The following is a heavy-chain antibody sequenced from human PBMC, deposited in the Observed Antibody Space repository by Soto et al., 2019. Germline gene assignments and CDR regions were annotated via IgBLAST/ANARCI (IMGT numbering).Heavy chain of an antibody. CDR2: ISYDGTKK. J-gene: IGHJ4*02. CDR3: AKADRGATTFDY. Sequence: GGSLRLSCAASGFTFSSYAMHWVRQAPGKGLEWVSLISYDGTKKYYTDSVKGRFTISRDNSENTLYLQMNSLRAEDTALYYCAKADRGATTFDYWGQGALVTVSS. CDR1: GFTFSSYA. V-gene: IGHV3-30*18. D-gene: IGHD1-26*01.